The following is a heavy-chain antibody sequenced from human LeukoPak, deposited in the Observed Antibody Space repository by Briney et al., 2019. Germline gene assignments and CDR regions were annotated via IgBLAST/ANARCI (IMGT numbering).Heavy chain of an antibody. J-gene: IGHJ4*02. CDR1: GYTFTNFR. V-gene: IGHV1-18*01. CDR2: IGPSNNYT. D-gene: IGHD2-21*01. CDR3: ARDSSYGGHYAFFEH. Sequence: VAAVKVSCKTSGYTFTNFRIHWVRQTPGQGIEWMGWIGPSNNYTEYEQKLQGSLTLTTDTSTTTAHMELTSLTFDDTAIYYCARDSSYGGHYAFFEHWGQGTLVTVSS.